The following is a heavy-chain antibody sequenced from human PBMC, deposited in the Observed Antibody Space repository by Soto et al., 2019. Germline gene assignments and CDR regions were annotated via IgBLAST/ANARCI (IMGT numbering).Heavy chain of an antibody. D-gene: IGHD2-8*01. V-gene: IGHV4-4*02. CDR1: SDSISRSHW. CDR2: IYYSGSV. CDR3: ARGSFVPHYFNYHREV. Sequence: PSETLSLTCAVSSDSISRSHWLTWVRQSPGKGLEWLGDIYYSGSVYYNPSLRSRISISMDKSNNQFSLNLSSVTAADTVLYFCARGSFVPHYFNYHREVWEKGPKFTVA. J-gene: IGHJ6*03.